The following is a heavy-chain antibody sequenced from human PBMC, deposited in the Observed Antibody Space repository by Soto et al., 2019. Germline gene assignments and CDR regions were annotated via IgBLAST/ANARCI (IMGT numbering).Heavy chain of an antibody. Sequence: GGSLRLSCAASGFTFRSYGMYWVRQAPGKGLEWVALIWYDGSNSHYTDSVRGRFSISKDNFNNMLYLQMDSLRVEDTALYFCATVRGSGVPPTGFYLENWGRGTLVTVSS. CDR3: ATVRGSGVPPTGFYLEN. D-gene: IGHD3-10*01. CDR1: GFTFRSYG. V-gene: IGHV3-33*03. CDR2: IWYDGSNS. J-gene: IGHJ4*02.